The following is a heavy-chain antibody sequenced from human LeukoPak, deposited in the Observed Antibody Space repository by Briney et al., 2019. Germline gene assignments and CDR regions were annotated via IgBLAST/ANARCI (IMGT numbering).Heavy chain of an antibody. Sequence: GGSLRLSCAASGFTLSTYWMNWVRQAPGKGLEWVANIKQDGSEKNYGDSVKGRFTISRDNAKNSLYLQMHSLRAEDTAVYYCARDGERGAAARTYYFDYWGQGTLVTVSS. D-gene: IGHD6-13*01. J-gene: IGHJ4*02. V-gene: IGHV3-7*03. CDR2: IKQDGSEK. CDR3: ARDGERGAAARTYYFDY. CDR1: GFTLSTYW.